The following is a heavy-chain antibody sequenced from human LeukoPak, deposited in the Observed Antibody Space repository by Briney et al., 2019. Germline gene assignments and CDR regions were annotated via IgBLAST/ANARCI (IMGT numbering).Heavy chain of an antibody. CDR2: IYYSGST. D-gene: IGHD3-22*01. CDR1: GGSISSYY. Sequence: SETLSLTCTVYGGSISSYYWSWIRQPPGEGLEWLGYIYYSGSTNYNPSLKSRVTISVDTSKNQFSLKLSSVTAADTAVYYCARGENYYDSSGYYYWGQGIMVTVSS. CDR3: ARGENYYDSSGYYY. V-gene: IGHV4-59*01. J-gene: IGHJ4*02.